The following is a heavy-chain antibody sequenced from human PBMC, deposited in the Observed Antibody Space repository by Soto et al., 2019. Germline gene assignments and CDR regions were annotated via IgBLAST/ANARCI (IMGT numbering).Heavy chain of an antibody. CDR3: AKDNGDWGSSWYARDAFDI. V-gene: IGHV3-23*01. D-gene: IGHD6-13*01. CDR1: GFTFSSYA. J-gene: IGHJ3*02. Sequence: EVQLLESGGGLVQPGGSLRLSCAASGFTFSSYAMSWVRQAPGKGLEWVSAISGSGGSTYYADSVKGRFTISRDNSKNTLYLQMHSLRAEDTAVYYCAKDNGDWGSSWYARDAFDIWGQGTMVTVSS. CDR2: ISGSGGST.